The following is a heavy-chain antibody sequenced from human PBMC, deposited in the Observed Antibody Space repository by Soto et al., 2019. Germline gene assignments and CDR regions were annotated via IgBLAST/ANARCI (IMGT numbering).Heavy chain of an antibody. CDR1: GYTFTSYA. CDR3: AKSPLYCSGGSCYSFYYYGMDV. D-gene: IGHD2-15*01. J-gene: IGHJ6*02. CDR2: INAGNGNT. V-gene: IGHV1-3*01. Sequence: GASVKVSCKASGYTFTSYAMHWVRQAPGQRLEWMGWINAGNGNTKYSQKFQGRVTITRDTSASTAYMELSSLRSEDTAVYYCAKSPLYCSGGSCYSFYYYGMDVWGQGTRSPSP.